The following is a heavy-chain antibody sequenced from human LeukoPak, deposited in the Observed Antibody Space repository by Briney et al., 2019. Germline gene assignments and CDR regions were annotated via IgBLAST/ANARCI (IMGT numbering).Heavy chain of an antibody. D-gene: IGHD6-13*01. J-gene: IGHJ3*02. CDR1: GGSISSYY. Sequence: SETLSLTCTVSGGSISSYYWSWIRQPPGKGLEWIGYIYYSGSTNYNPSLKSRVTISVDTSKNQFSLKLSSVTAADTAVYYCASRTSQYSSSWYESDAFDIWGQGTMVTVSS. V-gene: IGHV4-59*01. CDR2: IYYSGST. CDR3: ASRTSQYSSSWYESDAFDI.